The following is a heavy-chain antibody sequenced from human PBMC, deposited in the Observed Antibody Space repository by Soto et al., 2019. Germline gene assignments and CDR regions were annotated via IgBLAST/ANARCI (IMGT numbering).Heavy chain of an antibody. Sequence: GGSLRLSCAASGFTFSSYAMHWVRQAPGKGLEWVAVISYDGSNKYYADSVKGRFTISRDNSKNTLYLQMNSLGAEDTAVYYCAIEPVYYDSSGYYPHPFDIWGQGTMVTVSS. CDR1: GFTFSSYA. V-gene: IGHV3-30-3*01. J-gene: IGHJ3*02. D-gene: IGHD3-22*01. CDR2: ISYDGSNK. CDR3: AIEPVYYDSSGYYPHPFDI.